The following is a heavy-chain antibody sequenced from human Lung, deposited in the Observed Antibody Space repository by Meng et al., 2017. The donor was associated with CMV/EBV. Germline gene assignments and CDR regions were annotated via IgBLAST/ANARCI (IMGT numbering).Heavy chain of an antibody. CDR1: RFTFSSYS. J-gene: IGHJ4*02. CDR3: AREGYYYDSGNYYCYFDH. Sequence: GESXKISCAASRFTFSSYSMNWVRQAPGKGLEWVSSISSSSSYIYYADSVKGRFTISRDNAKSSLYLQMNSLRAEDTAVYYCAREGYYYDSGNYYCYFDHXGQGXLVTVSS. CDR2: ISSSSSYI. D-gene: IGHD3-10*01. V-gene: IGHV3-21*01.